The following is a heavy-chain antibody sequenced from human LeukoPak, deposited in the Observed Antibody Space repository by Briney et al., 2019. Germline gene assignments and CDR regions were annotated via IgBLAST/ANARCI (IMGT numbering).Heavy chain of an antibody. D-gene: IGHD6-13*01. Sequence: TSETLSLTCTVSGGSISSSSYYWGWIRQPPGKGLEWIGSIYYSGSTYYNPSLKSRVTISVDTSKNQFSLKLSSVTAADTAVYYCAGPLIRIAYYAFDIWGQGTMVTVSS. CDR3: AGPLIRIAYYAFDI. V-gene: IGHV4-39*01. CDR2: IYYSGST. J-gene: IGHJ3*02. CDR1: GGSISSSSYY.